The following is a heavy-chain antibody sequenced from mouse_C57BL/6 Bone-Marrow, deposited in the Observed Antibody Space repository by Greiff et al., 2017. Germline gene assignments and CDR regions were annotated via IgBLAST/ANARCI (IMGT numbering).Heavy chain of an antibody. V-gene: IGHV1-39*01. J-gene: IGHJ4*01. CDR2: INPNDGTT. D-gene: IGHD2-4*01. Sequence: EVKLMESGPELVKPGASVKISCKASGYSFTDYNMNWVKQSNGKSLEWIGVINPNDGTTSYNQKFKGKATLTVDQSSSTAYMQLNSLTSEDSAVYYCARGYDYDYAMDYWGQGNSVTVSS. CDR1: GYSFTDYN. CDR3: ARGYDYDYAMDY.